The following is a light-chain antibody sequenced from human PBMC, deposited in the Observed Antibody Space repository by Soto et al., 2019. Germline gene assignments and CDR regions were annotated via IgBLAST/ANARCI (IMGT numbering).Light chain of an antibody. CDR2: AAS. CDR3: QQYAKAPLT. CDR1: QIVNNNY. Sequence: EIVLTHSPGTLSLPPGERATLSCRASQIVNNNYLAWYQQKPGQAPRLVIYAASSRATGVPDRFSGSGSGTDFTLTISRLEPEDFAVYYCQQYAKAPLTFGQGTKVDIK. V-gene: IGKV3-20*01. J-gene: IGKJ1*01.